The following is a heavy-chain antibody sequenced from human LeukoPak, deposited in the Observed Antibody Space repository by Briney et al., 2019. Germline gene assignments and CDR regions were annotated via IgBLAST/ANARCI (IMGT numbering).Heavy chain of an antibody. J-gene: IGHJ4*02. CDR3: ARGQPIGLLRPRYYFDY. D-gene: IGHD1-26*01. CDR2: INHSGST. Sequence: SETLSLTCAVYGVSFSGYYWSWIRQPPGKGLEWIGEINHSGSTNYNPSLKSRVTISVDTSKNQFSLKLSSVTAADTAVYYCARGQPIGLLRPRYYFDYWGQGTLVTVSS. CDR1: GVSFSGYY. V-gene: IGHV4-34*01.